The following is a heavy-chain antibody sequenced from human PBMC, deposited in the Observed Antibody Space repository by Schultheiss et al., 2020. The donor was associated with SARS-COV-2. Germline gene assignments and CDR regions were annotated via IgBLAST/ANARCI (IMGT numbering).Heavy chain of an antibody. Sequence: SQTLSLTCTVSGGSISNYYWSWIRQPPGKGLEWIGYIYNSGSTIYNPSLKSRVSISIDTSKSQFSLNLRSMTAADTAVYYCARVAAYDYVWGSYQELYWYFDLWGRGTLVTVSS. J-gene: IGHJ2*01. CDR2: IYNSGST. V-gene: IGHV4-59*01. CDR3: ARVAAYDYVWGSYQELYWYFDL. CDR1: GGSISNYY. D-gene: IGHD3-16*02.